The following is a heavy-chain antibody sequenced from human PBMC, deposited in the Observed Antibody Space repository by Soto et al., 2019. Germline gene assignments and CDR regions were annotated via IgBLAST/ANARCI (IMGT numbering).Heavy chain of an antibody. D-gene: IGHD4-17*01. J-gene: IGHJ4*02. CDR3: VKDDGDYSFDY. Sequence: EVQLVESGGGLVQPGGSLRLSCAASGFTFSNYWMRWVRQAPGKGLEWVAKINQGGSEKWSADSVKGRFTISRDNAKNSLYLHLNSLGAEDTAVYYCVKDDGDYSFDYWGQGTLVTVSS. CDR2: INQGGSEK. CDR1: GFTFSNYW. V-gene: IGHV3-7*03.